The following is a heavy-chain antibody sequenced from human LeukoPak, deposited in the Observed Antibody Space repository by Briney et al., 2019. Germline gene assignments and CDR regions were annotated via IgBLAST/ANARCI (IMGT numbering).Heavy chain of an antibody. J-gene: IGHJ4*02. CDR1: GFTFTNYA. CDR3: AKDFRIGYSAHFDY. V-gene: IGHV3-23*01. D-gene: IGHD2-21*01. CDR2: IYENGGTT. Sequence: GGSLRLSCAASGFTFTNYAMNWVRQAPEKGLEFVSGIYENGGTTYYADSVKGRFSISRDNSKNTLYLQMDSLRGEDTAVYYCAKDFRIGYSAHFDYWGQGALVTVSS.